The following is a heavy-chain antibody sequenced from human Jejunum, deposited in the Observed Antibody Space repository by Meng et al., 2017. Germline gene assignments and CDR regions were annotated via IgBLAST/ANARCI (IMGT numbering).Heavy chain of an antibody. V-gene: IGHV3-74*01. CDR2: ISRDGIHT. CDR3: ARETESGGSWSDY. Sequence: EVQLVESGGALIPPGGSLGPSCGASGFNFGTYHMHWVRQAPGKGLVWVSRISRDGIHTYYPDSVKGRFTISRDNAKNTLYLQMNSLTAEDTGVYYCARETESGGSWSDYWGQGTLVTVSS. J-gene: IGHJ4*02. D-gene: IGHD2-15*01. CDR1: GFNFGTYH.